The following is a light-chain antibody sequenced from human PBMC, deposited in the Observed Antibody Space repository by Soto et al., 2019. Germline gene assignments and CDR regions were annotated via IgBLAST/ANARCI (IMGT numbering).Light chain of an antibody. CDR2: AVS. CDR3: SSYTSSITLV. J-gene: IGLJ3*02. CDR1: ASDVGNYNY. V-gene: IGLV2-14*01. Sequence: QSALTQPASVSGSPGQSITISCTGTASDVGNYNYVSWYQQYPGKAPKLIIYAVSNRPSGVSNRFSGSKSGNTASLTISGLQAEDEADYYCSSYTSSITLVFGGGTKVTVL.